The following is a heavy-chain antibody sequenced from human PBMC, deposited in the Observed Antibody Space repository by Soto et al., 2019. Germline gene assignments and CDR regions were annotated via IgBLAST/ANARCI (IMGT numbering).Heavy chain of an antibody. J-gene: IGHJ5*02. V-gene: IGHV3-13*01. CDR2: IGTAGDT. CDR1: GFTFSSYD. CDR3: ARAKGYYDFWSGYYNWFDP. D-gene: IGHD3-3*01. Sequence: PGGSLRLSCAASGFTFSSYDMHWIRQATGKGLEWVSAIGTAGDTYYPGSVKGRFTISRENAKNSLYLQMNSLRAEDTAVYYCARAKGYYDFWSGYYNWFDPWGQGTLVTVS.